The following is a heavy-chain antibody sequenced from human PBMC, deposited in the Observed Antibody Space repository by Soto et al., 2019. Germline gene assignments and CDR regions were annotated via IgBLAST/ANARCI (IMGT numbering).Heavy chain of an antibody. CDR1: GFIFSSYA. D-gene: IGHD2-15*01. J-gene: IGHJ5*02. CDR3: ARVSVLRAFDP. Sequence: QVQLVESGGGVVQPGRSLRLSCAASGFIFSSYAMHWVRQAPGKGLEWVALISYDGSNKYYADSVKGRFTISRDNSKNTLYLQMNSLRAEDTAVYYCARVSVLRAFDPWGQGTLVTVSS. CDR2: ISYDGSNK. V-gene: IGHV3-30-3*01.